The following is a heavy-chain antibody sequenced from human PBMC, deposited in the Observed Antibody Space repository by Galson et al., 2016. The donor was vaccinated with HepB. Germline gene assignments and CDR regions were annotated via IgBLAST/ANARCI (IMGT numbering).Heavy chain of an antibody. Sequence: ETLSLTCVVNGGSLSGHYWSWIRQSPGKGLEWIGEIHHRGSTKYNTSLKSRVTIAVDTAQNPFSLKLRSVTAADTAVYYCARRPAGVVVADISGWFDPWGQGTLVTVSS. CDR2: IHHRGST. J-gene: IGHJ5*02. CDR3: ARRPAGVVVADISGWFDP. V-gene: IGHV4-34*01. D-gene: IGHD2-15*01. CDR1: GGSLSGHY.